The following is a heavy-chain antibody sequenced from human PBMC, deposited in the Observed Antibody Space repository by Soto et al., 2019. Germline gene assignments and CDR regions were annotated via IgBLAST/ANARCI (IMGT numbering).Heavy chain of an antibody. CDR3: ARGGGMTTVTTNYFDY. Sequence: QVQLVQSGAEVKKPGASVKVSCKASGYTFTGYYMHWVRQAPGQGLEWMGWINPNSGGTNYAQKFQGWVTRTRDTSISTAYMELSRLRSDDTAVYYCARGGGMTTVTTNYFDYWGQGTLVTVSS. J-gene: IGHJ4*02. V-gene: IGHV1-2*04. CDR1: GYTFTGYY. CDR2: INPNSGGT. D-gene: IGHD4-17*01.